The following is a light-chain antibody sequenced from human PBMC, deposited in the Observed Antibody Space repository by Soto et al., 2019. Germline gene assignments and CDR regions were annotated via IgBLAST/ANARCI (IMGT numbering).Light chain of an antibody. CDR1: QSVSRN. J-gene: IGKJ2*01. CDR3: QQFEKWPFT. CDR2: AAS. Sequence: EIVMTQSPGTLSVSLGERVTLSCRASQSVSRNLAWYQQRPGQVPRLLSYAASTRATDVPGTFSGSGSGTEFTLTISSLQSEDFAVYYCQQFEKWPFTFGQGTKLEIK. V-gene: IGKV3-15*01.